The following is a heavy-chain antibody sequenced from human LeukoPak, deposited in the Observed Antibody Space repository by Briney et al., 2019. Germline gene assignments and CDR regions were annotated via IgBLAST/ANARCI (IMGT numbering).Heavy chain of an antibody. D-gene: IGHD6-19*01. CDR2: ISWNSGSI. J-gene: IGHJ4*02. CDR1: GFIFNKYA. V-gene: IGHV3-9*01. CDR3: AKDNRRHYTSGPNPDSLH. Sequence: GGSLRLSCAGSGFIFNKYAMHLVRQPPGKGLEWVSGISWNSGSIDYADSVKGRFTISRDNAKNSLYLQMNSLRVEDTAFYYCAKDNRRHYTSGPNPDSLHWGQGALVTVSS.